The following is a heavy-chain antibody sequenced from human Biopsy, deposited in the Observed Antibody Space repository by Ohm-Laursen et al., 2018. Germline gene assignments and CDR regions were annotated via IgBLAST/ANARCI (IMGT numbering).Heavy chain of an antibody. CDR2: VYYTGST. V-gene: IGHV4-59*01. CDR3: ARDRGYNSDRTVPGYFDL. Sequence: SETLSLTCTVSGDSISSYYWSWIRQPPGKGLQWIGYVYYTGSTDYNHSLQSRVTISVDTSKNHFSLRLRSVTPADTAIYYCARDRGYNSDRTVPGYFDLWGRGTLVTVSS. D-gene: IGHD3-22*01. J-gene: IGHJ2*01. CDR1: GDSISSYY.